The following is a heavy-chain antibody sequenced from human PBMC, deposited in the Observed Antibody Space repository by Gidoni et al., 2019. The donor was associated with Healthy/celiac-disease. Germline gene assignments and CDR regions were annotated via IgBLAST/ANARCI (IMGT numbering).Heavy chain of an antibody. CDR1: GGSISSYY. Sequence: QVQLQESGPGLVKPSETLSLTCTVSGGSISSYYWSWIRQPAGKGLEWIGRIYTSGSTNYNPSLKSRVTMSVDTSKNQFSLKLSSVTAADTAVYYCARDSVNYYDSSGYYYDAFDIWGQGTMVTVSS. CDR3: ARDSVNYYDSSGYYYDAFDI. J-gene: IGHJ3*02. CDR2: IYTSGST. V-gene: IGHV4-4*07. D-gene: IGHD3-22*01.